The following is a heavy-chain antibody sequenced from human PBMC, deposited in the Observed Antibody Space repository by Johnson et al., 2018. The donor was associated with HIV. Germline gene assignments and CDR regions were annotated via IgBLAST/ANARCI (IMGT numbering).Heavy chain of an antibody. J-gene: IGHJ3*02. CDR1: GFNFDDFS. D-gene: IGHD5-24*01. CDR3: ATREKPHLAFDI. V-gene: IGHV3-9*01. CDR2: ISWNRASV. Sequence: VHLVESGGGLVQPGRSLRLSCTASGFNFDDFSMHWVRQAPGKGLEWVSSISWNRASVAYADSVKGRLTISRDSAKKSLYLQMNSLRAEDTAVYYCATREKPHLAFDIWGQGTMVTVSS.